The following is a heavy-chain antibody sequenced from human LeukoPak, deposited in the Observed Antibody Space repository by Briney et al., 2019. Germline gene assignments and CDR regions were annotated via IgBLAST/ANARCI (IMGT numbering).Heavy chain of an antibody. J-gene: IGHJ4*02. V-gene: IGHV4-34*01. D-gene: IGHD5-18*01. CDR3: ARRRSRNPWIQPSYYFDY. CDR1: GGSFSGYY. Sequence: SSETLSLTCAVYGGSFSGYYWSWIRQPPGKGLEWIGEINHSGSTNYNPSLKSRVTISVDTSKNQFSLKLSSVTAADTAVYYCARRRSRNPWIQPSYYFDYWGQGTLVTVSS. CDR2: INHSGST.